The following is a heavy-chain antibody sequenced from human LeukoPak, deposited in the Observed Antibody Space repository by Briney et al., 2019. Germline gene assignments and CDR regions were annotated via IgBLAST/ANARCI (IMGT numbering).Heavy chain of an antibody. CDR1: GFTFSSYS. J-gene: IGHJ4*02. Sequence: GGSLRLSCAASGFTFSSYSMNWVRQAPGKGLEWVSSISSSSSYIYYADSVKGRFTISRDNAKNSLYLQMNSLRAEDTALYYCARDNDSSGWYFDYWGQGTLVTVSS. D-gene: IGHD6-19*01. CDR3: ARDNDSSGWYFDY. CDR2: ISSSSSYI. V-gene: IGHV3-21*01.